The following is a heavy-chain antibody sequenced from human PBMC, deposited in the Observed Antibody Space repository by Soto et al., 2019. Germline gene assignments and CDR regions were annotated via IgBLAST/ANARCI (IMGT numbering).Heavy chain of an antibody. V-gene: IGHV4-59*02. J-gene: IGHJ5*02. D-gene: IGHD1-26*01. CDR1: GGSVPSHH. CDR3: ARAMHAGFTHYLDP. Sequence: PSETLSFPGFVCGGSVPSHHWRCIRQLPGQALKWIAYTAYTGNTNYNPSLQSRVTILLDRSKKHLSLNLCYMTAADTAVDYCARAMHAGFTHYLDPWGQGTLVTAPQ. CDR2: TAYTGNT.